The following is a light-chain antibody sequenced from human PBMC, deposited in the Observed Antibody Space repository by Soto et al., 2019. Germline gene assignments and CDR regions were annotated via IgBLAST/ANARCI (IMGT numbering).Light chain of an antibody. CDR2: EVS. Sequence: QSVLTQPASVSGSPGQSITISCTGTSSDVGSYNLVSWYQQHPGKAPKLMIYEVSNRPSGVPDRFSGSKSGNTASLTISGLQAEDEADYYCSSYASSSTLVFGGGTKLTVL. V-gene: IGLV2-14*02. CDR3: SSYASSSTLV. CDR1: SSDVGSYNL. J-gene: IGLJ2*01.